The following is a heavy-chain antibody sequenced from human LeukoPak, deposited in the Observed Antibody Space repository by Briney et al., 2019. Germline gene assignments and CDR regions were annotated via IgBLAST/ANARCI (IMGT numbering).Heavy chain of an antibody. CDR1: GASLSFTSHS. CDR3: ARLPTGFPNWFDT. CDR2: FHSSGST. D-gene: IGHD4-17*01. J-gene: IGHJ5*02. Sequence: SETLSLTCSVSGASLSFTSHSWGWVRQSPGKGLEWMATFHSSGSTFYNPSLQSRVTISADTSKSQFSLNLSSMTAADTAVYYCARLPTGFPNWFDTWGQGTLVTVSS. V-gene: IGHV4-39*01.